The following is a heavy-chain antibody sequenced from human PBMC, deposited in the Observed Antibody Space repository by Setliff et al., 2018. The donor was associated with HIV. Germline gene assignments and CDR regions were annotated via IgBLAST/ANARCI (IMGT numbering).Heavy chain of an antibody. V-gene: IGHV3-7*03. CDR2: INQDESQK. D-gene: IGHD6-19*01. J-gene: IGHJ5*02. CDR1: GFTFSGNW. Sequence: PGGSLRLSCAASGFTFSGNWMSWVRQAPGKGLEWVANINQDESQKYYVGSVKGRFTISRDNAKNSLFLQMNSLRVEDTAVYYCARLNQQWLVRDSGSNWFDPWGQGILVTVSS. CDR3: ARLNQQWLVRDSGSNWFDP.